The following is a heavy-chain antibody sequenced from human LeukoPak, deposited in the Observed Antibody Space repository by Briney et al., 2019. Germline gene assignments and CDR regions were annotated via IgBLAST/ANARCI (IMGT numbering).Heavy chain of an antibody. CDR2: ISGSGGST. D-gene: IGHD5-12*01. CDR1: GFTFSSYA. Sequence: PGGSLRLSCAASGFTFSSYAMNWVRQAPGKGLEWVSDISGSGGSTYYADSVKGRFTISRDNSNNTLYLQMNSLRVEDTAVYSCAPDPNKWLRNYWGQGTLVTVSS. V-gene: IGHV3-23*01. CDR3: APDPNKWLRNY. J-gene: IGHJ4*02.